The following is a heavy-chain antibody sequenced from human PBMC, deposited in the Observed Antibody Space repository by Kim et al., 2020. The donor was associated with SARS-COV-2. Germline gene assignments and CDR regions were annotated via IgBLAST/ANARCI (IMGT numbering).Heavy chain of an antibody. CDR3: AKDIMGDY. D-gene: IGHD2-8*01. V-gene: IGHV3-23*01. J-gene: IGHJ4*02. CDR2: ISSSDTNT. Sequence: GGSLRLSCAASGFTFSNFAMSWVRQAPGKGLEWVLTISSSDTNTYYADSVKGRFTISRNNSQSTLSLQMNSLRAEDTAVYYCAKDIMGDYWGQGTLVTVSS. CDR1: GFTFSNFA.